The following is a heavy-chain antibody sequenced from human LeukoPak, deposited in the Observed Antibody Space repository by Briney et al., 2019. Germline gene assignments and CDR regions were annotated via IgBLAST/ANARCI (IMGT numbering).Heavy chain of an antibody. Sequence: ASVKVSCKASGYTFTCYYMHWVRQAHGQGLEWMGWINPNSGGTNYAQKFQGRVNMTRDTSISTAYMELSRLRSDDTAVYYCARDVEEYCSSTSCYIVDYWGQGTLVTVSS. CDR1: GYTFTCYY. J-gene: IGHJ4*02. V-gene: IGHV1-2*02. CDR3: ARDVEEYCSSTSCYIVDY. D-gene: IGHD2-2*01. CDR2: INPNSGGT.